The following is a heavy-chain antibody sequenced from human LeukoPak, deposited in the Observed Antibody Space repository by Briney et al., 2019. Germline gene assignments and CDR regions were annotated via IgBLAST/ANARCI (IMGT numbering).Heavy chain of an antibody. J-gene: IGHJ4*02. V-gene: IGHV3-23*01. CDR3: ARSSERKYYFDY. CDR2: ISGSGDNT. Sequence: GGSLRLSCAASGFTFSSYAMSWVRQAPGKGLEWVSVISGSGDNTNHADSVKGRFTISRDNSKNTLYLQMNSLRAEDTAVYYCARSSERKYYFDYWGQGTLVTVSS. D-gene: IGHD3-22*01. CDR1: GFTFSSYA.